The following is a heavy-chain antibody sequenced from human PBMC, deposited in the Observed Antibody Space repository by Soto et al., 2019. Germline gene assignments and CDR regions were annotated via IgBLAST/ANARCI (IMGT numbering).Heavy chain of an antibody. CDR2: IYHSGST. D-gene: IGHD4-17*01. CDR1: GGSIRRSNW. CDR3: ARDHGDYDYNTFDY. Sequence: SETLSLTCAVSGGSIRRSNWWSWVRQPPGKGLEWIGEIYHSGSTNYNPSLKSRVTISVDKSKNQFSLKLTSVTAADTAVYYCARDHGDYDYNTFDYWGQGIMVTVSS. J-gene: IGHJ4*02. V-gene: IGHV4-4*02.